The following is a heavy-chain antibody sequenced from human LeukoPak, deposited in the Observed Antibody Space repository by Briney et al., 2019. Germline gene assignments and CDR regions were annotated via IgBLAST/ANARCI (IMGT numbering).Heavy chain of an antibody. CDR3: VKDSERIYWVTFDY. J-gene: IGHJ4*02. Sequence: PGGSLRLSSSASGFTFSSYAMHWVRQAPGEGLEYVSAISSNGGSTYYADSVKGRFTISRDNSKNTLYLQMSSLRAEDTAVYYCVKDSERIYWVTFDYWGQGTLVTVSS. CDR1: GFTFSSYA. D-gene: IGHD2-21*02. V-gene: IGHV3-64D*09. CDR2: ISSNGGST.